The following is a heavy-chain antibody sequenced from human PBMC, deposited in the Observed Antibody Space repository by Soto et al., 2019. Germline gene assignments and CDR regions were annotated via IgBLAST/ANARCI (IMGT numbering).Heavy chain of an antibody. D-gene: IGHD3-9*01. J-gene: IGHJ4*01. CDR1: GFTFSSYA. CDR3: ILFTPTFRAR. Sequence: EVQLLESGGGLVQPGGSLRLSCAASGFTFSSYAMSWVRQAPGKGLEWVSAISGNGGNTYYADSVKGRFTISRDNSENTLYLLLSTPRAEDTAVYYRILFTPTFRARWGHGTLLTVS. CDR2: ISGNGGNT. V-gene: IGHV3-23*01.